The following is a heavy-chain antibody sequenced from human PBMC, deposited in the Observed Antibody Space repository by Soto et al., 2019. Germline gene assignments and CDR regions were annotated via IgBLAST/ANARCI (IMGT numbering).Heavy chain of an antibody. CDR1: GGTFSSYA. CDR2: IIPIFGTA. CDR3: ASSDVQKCYDSSGYYYGY. V-gene: IGHV1-69*01. D-gene: IGHD3-22*01. J-gene: IGHJ4*02. Sequence: QVQLVQSGAEVKKPGSSVKVSCKASGGTFSSYAISWVRQAPGQGLEWMGGIIPIFGTANYAQKFQGRVTITADESTSTAYMELSSLRSEDTAVYYCASSDVQKCYDSSGYYYGYWGQGTLVTVSS.